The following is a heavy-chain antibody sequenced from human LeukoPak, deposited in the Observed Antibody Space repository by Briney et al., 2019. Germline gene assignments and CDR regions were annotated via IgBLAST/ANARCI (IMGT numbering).Heavy chain of an antibody. CDR3: ARVHTMVRGVIIKYYYYMDV. J-gene: IGHJ6*03. V-gene: IGHV4-39*07. CDR2: IYYSGST. Sequence: SETLSLTCTVSGGSISSSSYYWGWIRQPPGKGLEWIGSIYYSGSTYYNPSLKSRVTISVDTSKNQFSLKLSSVTAADTAVYYCARVHTMVRGVIIKYYYYMDVWGKGTTVTVSS. D-gene: IGHD3-10*01. CDR1: GGSISSSSYY.